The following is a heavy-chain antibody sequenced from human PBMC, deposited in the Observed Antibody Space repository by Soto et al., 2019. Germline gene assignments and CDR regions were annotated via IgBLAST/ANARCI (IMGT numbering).Heavy chain of an antibody. D-gene: IGHD3-3*01. V-gene: IGHV3-23*01. CDR1: GFTFSSYA. J-gene: IGHJ6*03. CDR2: ISGSGGST. CDR3: AKILRFPYYMDV. Sequence: HPGGSLRLSCAASGFTFSSYAMSWVRQAPGKGLEWVSAISGSGGSTYYADSVKGRFTISRDNSKNTLYLQMNSLRAEDTAVYYCAKILRFPYYMDVWGKGTTVTVSS.